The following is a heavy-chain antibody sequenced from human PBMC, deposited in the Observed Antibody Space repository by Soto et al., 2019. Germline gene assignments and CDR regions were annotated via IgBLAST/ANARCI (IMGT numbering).Heavy chain of an antibody. CDR2: ISAYNGNQ. D-gene: IGHD6-6*01. V-gene: IGHV1-18*04. Sequence: QVQLVQSGGEVKKPGASVEVSCRTSGYMFTTYGMSWVRQAPGQGLEWMAWISAYNGNQKYAQKFQGRVTMTTDTSTSTASMELRNLTSDDTGTYFCARTGGGMAARPLEYWGQGTLVTVSS. CDR3: ARTGGGMAARPLEY. CDR1: GYMFTTYG. J-gene: IGHJ4*02.